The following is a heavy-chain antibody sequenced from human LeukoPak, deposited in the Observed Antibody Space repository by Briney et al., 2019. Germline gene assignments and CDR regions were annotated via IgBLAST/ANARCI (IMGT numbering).Heavy chain of an antibody. D-gene: IGHD3-22*01. CDR1: GGTFSSYA. Sequence: ASVKVSCKASGGTFSSYAISWVRQAPGQGLEWMGGIIPIFGTANYAQKFQGRVTITADESTSTAYMELSSLRSEDTAVYYCARDVSYDSSGYYPSHDAFDIWGQGTMVTVSS. J-gene: IGHJ3*02. CDR2: IIPIFGTA. CDR3: ARDVSYDSSGYYPSHDAFDI. V-gene: IGHV1-69*13.